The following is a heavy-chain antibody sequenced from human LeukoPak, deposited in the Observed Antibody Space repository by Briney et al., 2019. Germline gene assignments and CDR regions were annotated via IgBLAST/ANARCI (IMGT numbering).Heavy chain of an antibody. CDR2: TYYRSKWYR. CDR1: GDSVSSNSAA. J-gene: IGHJ4*02. V-gene: IGHV6-1*01. CDR3: ARGWPGSDY. Sequence: SQTLSLTCAISGDSVSSNSAAWNRIRQSPSRGLEWLGRTYYRSKWYRDHAVSVKSRITINPDTSKNQFSLQVNSVTPEDTAVYYCARGWPGSDYWGQGTLVTVSS.